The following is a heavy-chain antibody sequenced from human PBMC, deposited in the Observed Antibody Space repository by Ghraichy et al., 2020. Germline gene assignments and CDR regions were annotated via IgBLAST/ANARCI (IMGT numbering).Heavy chain of an antibody. V-gene: IGHV3-23*01. Sequence: LRLSCAASGFTFSSYAMSWVRQAPGKGLKWVSAISDSGGSTYYADSVKGRFTISRDNSKNTLYVQMNSLKAEDTAVYYCAKARQAMGVFDDWGQGTLVTVSS. CDR1: GFTFSSYA. CDR3: AKARQAMGVFDD. D-gene: IGHD5-18*01. J-gene: IGHJ4*02. CDR2: ISDSGGST.